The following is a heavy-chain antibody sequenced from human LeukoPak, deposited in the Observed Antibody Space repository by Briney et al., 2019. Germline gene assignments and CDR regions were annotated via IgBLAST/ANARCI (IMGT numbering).Heavy chain of an antibody. CDR3: VRDGYSGGAFDI. CDR1: GYTFTGHY. V-gene: IGHV1-2*02. J-gene: IGHJ3*02. D-gene: IGHD5-12*01. CDR2: IYPKSGGT. Sequence: ASVKVSCNASGYTFTGHYMHWVRQAPGQGLEWMGWIYPKSGGTNYAQKFQSRVTMTRDTSITTAFMELNIFKSDDTAVYYCVRDGYSGGAFDIWGQGTMVTVSS.